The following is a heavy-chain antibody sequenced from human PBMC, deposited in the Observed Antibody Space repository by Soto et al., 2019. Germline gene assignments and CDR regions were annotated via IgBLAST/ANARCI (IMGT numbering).Heavy chain of an antibody. CDR2: IDPSDSYT. J-gene: IGHJ6*02. CDR1: GYSFTIYW. CDR3: ARXYYDSSGYYPHYYGMDV. D-gene: IGHD3-22*01. V-gene: IGHV5-10-1*01. Sequence: PGESLKISCKGSGYSFTIYWISWVRQMPGKGLEWMGRIDPSDSYTNYSPSFQGHVTISADKSISTAYLQWSSLKASDTAMYYCARXYYDSSGYYPHYYGMDVWGQGTTVTVSS.